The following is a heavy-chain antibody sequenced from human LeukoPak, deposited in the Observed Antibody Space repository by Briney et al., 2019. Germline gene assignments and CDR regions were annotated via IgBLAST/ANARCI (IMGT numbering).Heavy chain of an antibody. CDR2: IKEDGSGK. CDR3: ASCSGGSCHSVY. Sequence: GGSLRLSCEASGLSFSSYWMSWVRQAPGKGLEWVANIKEDGSGKYYVDSVKGRFTISRDNAKNSLYLQMNSLRAEDTAVYYCASCSGGSCHSVYWGQGTLVTVSS. D-gene: IGHD2-15*01. J-gene: IGHJ4*02. CDR1: GLSFSSYW. V-gene: IGHV3-7*03.